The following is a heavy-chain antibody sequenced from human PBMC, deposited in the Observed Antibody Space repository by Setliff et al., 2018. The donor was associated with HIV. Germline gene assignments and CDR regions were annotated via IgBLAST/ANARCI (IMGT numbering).Heavy chain of an antibody. V-gene: IGHV4-39*01. J-gene: IGHJ4*02. CDR3: ASQGRSGWLWGGFVS. Sequence: SETLSLTCTVSGGSISSSSYYWIWVRQPPGEGLEWIGNIYYSGSTYYNPSLKSRTTISVDTSQNQFSLKLTSVTAADTAVYYCASQGRSGWLWGGFVSWGQGTLVTVSS. CDR2: IYYSGST. D-gene: IGHD6-19*01. CDR1: GGSISSSSYY.